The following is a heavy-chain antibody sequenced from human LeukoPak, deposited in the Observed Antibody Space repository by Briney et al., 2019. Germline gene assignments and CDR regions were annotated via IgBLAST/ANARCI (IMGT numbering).Heavy chain of an antibody. Sequence: GGSLRLSCAASGFTFSSYAMSWVRQAPGKGLEWVSAISGSGGSTYYADSVKGRFTISRDNSKNTLYLQMNSLRAEDTAVYYCAKSYYYYSSARPRYFDYWGQGTLVTVSS. CDR2: ISGSGGST. CDR1: GFTFSSYA. J-gene: IGHJ4*02. D-gene: IGHD3-22*01. V-gene: IGHV3-23*01. CDR3: AKSYYYYSSARPRYFDY.